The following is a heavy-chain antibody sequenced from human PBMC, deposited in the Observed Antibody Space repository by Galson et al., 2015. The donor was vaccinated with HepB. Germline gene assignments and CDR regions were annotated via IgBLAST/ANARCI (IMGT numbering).Heavy chain of an antibody. D-gene: IGHD3-3*01. CDR3: ARFHGISITGQFDY. CDR1: GGSFSGFY. V-gene: IGHV4-34*01. CDR2: IDHSGTA. Sequence: ETLSLTCAAYGGSFSGFYWSWVRQTPKEGLEWIGEIDHSGTAHYSPSLRSRVTISIDTSKNQFSLSLISVTAADTAVYFCARFHGISITGQFDYWGQGILVTVSS. J-gene: IGHJ4*02.